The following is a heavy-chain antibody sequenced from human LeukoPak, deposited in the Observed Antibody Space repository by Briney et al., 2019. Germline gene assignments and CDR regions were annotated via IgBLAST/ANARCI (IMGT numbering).Heavy chain of an antibody. CDR1: GYSFTSYW. J-gene: IGHJ1*01. D-gene: IGHD2-2*01. CDR3: ARHDIVVVPAALEYFQH. Sequence: GESLKISCKGSGYSFTSYWISWVRQMPGKGLEWMGRIDPSDSYTNYSPSFQGHVTISADKSISTAYLQWSSLKASDTAVYYCARHDIVVVPAALEYFQHWGQGTLVTVSS. V-gene: IGHV5-10-1*01. CDR2: IDPSDSYT.